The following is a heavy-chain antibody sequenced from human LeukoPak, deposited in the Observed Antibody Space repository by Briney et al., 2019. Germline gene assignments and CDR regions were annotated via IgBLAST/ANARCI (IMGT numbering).Heavy chain of an antibody. V-gene: IGHV3-21*01. J-gene: IGHJ4*02. D-gene: IGHD6-13*01. CDR3: ARVKYSSSWYEAYFDY. CDR2: ISSSSSYI. CDR1: GFTFSSYS. Sequence: GGSLRLSCAASGFTFSSYSMNWVRQAPGKGLEWVSSISSSSSYIYYADSVKGRFTISRDNAKNSLYLQMNSLRAEDTAVYYCARVKYSSSWYEAYFDYWGQGTLVTVSS.